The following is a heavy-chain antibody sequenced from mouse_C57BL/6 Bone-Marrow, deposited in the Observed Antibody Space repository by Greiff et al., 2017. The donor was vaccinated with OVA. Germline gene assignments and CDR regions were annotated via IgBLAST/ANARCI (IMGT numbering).Heavy chain of an antibody. J-gene: IGHJ2*01. D-gene: IGHD2-4*01. CDR2: INPNNGGT. CDR1: GYTFTDYY. Sequence: VQLQQSGPELVKPGASVKISCKASGYTFTDYYMNWVKQSHGKSLEWIGDINPNNGGTSYNQKFKGKATLTVDKSSSTAYMELRSLTSEDSAVYYCARGEGDYDGDFDYWGQGTTLTVSS. V-gene: IGHV1-26*01. CDR3: ARGEGDYDGDFDY.